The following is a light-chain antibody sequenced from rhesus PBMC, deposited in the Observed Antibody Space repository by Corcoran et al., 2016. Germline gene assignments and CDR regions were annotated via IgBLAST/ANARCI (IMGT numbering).Light chain of an antibody. V-gene: IGKV1-33*02. CDR1: QGISNA. Sequence: DIQMSQSPSSLSASVGDKVTITCRASQGISNALAWYQQKPGKAPKLLSDAASSLESGVPSRFSGSRSGTDFTLTISSLQPEDFATYYGQHYSSGPWTFGQGTKVEIK. CDR2: AAS. J-gene: IGKJ1*01. CDR3: QHYSSGPWT.